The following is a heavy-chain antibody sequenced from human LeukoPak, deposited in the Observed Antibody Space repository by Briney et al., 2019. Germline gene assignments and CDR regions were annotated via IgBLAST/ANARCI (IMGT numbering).Heavy chain of an antibody. CDR3: ARLSYRPESSIAARPYDY. V-gene: IGHV3-74*01. Sequence: GGSLRLSCAASGFTFSSYWMHWVRQAPGKGLVWVSRINGKGSSTDYADSVKGRFTISRDNAKNTLYLQMNSLRAEDTAVYYCARLSYRPESSIAARPYDYWGQGTLVTVSS. J-gene: IGHJ4*02. CDR2: INGKGSST. D-gene: IGHD6-6*01. CDR1: GFTFSSYW.